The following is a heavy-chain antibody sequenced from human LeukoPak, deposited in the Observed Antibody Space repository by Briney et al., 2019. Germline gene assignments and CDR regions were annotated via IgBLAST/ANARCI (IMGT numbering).Heavy chain of an antibody. Sequence: GGSLRLSCAASGFTFSNSAMNWVRQVPGKGLEWVSSIDYDSSHIYYAASVRGRFTISRDNARNSVYLQMNSLRVEDTAVCYCARDPLRYLRVGHYDYWGQGTLVAVSS. V-gene: IGHV3-21*01. D-gene: IGHD3-9*01. CDR2: IDYDSSHI. CDR1: GFTFSNSA. J-gene: IGHJ4*02. CDR3: ARDPLRYLRVGHYDY.